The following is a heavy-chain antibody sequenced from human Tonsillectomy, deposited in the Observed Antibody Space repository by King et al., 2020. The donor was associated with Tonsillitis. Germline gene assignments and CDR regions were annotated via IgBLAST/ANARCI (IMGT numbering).Heavy chain of an antibody. J-gene: IGHJ4*02. CDR2: INWNGDNT. CDR1: GFSFGDYG. Sequence: VQLVESGGGVVWPGGSLRLSCAASGFSFGDYGMSWVRHVPGKGLEWGSGINWNGDNTDYADSVKGRFTISRDNAKNSLYLQMNSLRGEDTALYYCAGGNDVVVTAPDYWGQGTLVTVSS. CDR3: AGGNDVVVTAPDY. V-gene: IGHV3-20*04. D-gene: IGHD2-21*02.